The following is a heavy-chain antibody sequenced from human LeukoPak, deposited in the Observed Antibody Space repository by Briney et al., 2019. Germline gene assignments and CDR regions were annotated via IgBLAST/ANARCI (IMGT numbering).Heavy chain of an antibody. CDR1: GFTVSSNY. Sequence: GGSLRLSCAASGFTVSSNYMNWVRQAPGKGLQWVPVIYSGGSTYYADSVKGRFTISRDISKNTLYLQMNSLRAEDTAVYYCATYGGYARIDYWGQGTLVTVSS. J-gene: IGHJ4*02. CDR3: ATYGGYARIDY. CDR2: IYSGGST. V-gene: IGHV3-66*01. D-gene: IGHD5-12*01.